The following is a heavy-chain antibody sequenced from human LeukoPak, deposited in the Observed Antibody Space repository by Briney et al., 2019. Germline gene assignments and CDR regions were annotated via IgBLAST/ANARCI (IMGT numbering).Heavy chain of an antibody. CDR2: ISYDGSNK. V-gene: IGHV3-30*18. CDR1: GFTFSSYE. J-gene: IGHJ3*02. Sequence: GGSLRLSCAASGFTFSSYEMNWVRQAPGKGLEWVAVISYDGSNKYYADSVKGRFTISRDNSKNTLYLQMNSLRAEDTAVYYCAKAIIWFGEFRDAFDIWGQGTMVTVSS. CDR3: AKAIIWFGEFRDAFDI. D-gene: IGHD3-10*01.